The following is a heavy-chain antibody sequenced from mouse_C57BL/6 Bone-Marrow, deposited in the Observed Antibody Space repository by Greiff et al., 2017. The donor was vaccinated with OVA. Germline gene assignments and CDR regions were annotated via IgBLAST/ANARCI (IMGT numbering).Heavy chain of an antibody. CDR1: GYTFTSYW. V-gene: IGHV1-59*01. D-gene: IGHD2-3*01. Sequence: QVHVKQPGAELVRPGTSVKLSCKASGYTFTSYWMHWVKQRPGQGLEWIGVIDPSDSYTNYNQKFKGKATLTVDTSSSTAYMQLSSLTSEDSAVYYCAREEDDVRGYWGQGTTLTVSS. CDR3: AREEDDVRGY. J-gene: IGHJ2*01. CDR2: IDPSDSYT.